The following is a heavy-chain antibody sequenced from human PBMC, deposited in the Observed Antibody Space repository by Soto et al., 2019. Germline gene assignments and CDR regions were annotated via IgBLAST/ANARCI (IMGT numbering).Heavy chain of an antibody. CDR2: ISYDGSNK. CDR1: GFTFSSYG. Sequence: ESGGGVVQPGRSLRLSCAASGFTFSSYGMHWVRQAPGKGPEWVAVISYDGSNKYYADSVKGRFTISRDNSKNTLYLQMNSLRAEDTAVYYCAKVQGSSWKNYGMDVWGQGTTVTVSS. J-gene: IGHJ6*02. D-gene: IGHD6-13*01. CDR3: AKVQGSSWKNYGMDV. V-gene: IGHV3-30*18.